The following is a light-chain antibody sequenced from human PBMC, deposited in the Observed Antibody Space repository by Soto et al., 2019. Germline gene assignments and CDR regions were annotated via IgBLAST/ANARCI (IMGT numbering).Light chain of an antibody. V-gene: IGKV3-11*01. J-gene: IGKJ5*01. CDR2: DAS. Sequence: SVLTQSPATLSLSHGERATLSCRASQSVSSYLAWYQQKPGQAPRLLIYDASNRATGIPARFSGSGSGTDFTLTISSLEPEDFAVYYCQQRSNWPPITFGQGTRLEIK. CDR3: QQRSNWPPIT. CDR1: QSVSSY.